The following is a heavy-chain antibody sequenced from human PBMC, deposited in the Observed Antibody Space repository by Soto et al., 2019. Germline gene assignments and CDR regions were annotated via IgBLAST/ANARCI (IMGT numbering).Heavy chain of an antibody. Sequence: QVQLVRSGAEVRKPGSSVKVSSKASGGTSSSHAISWVRQAPGQGLEWMGGIIPIFGTANHAQKFQGRVTIIADESTSTVYMELSSLRSEDTAMYYCARGWGYDSNDYYYAYWGQGTLVIVSS. CDR3: ARGWGYDSNDYYYAY. J-gene: IGHJ4*02. CDR1: GGTSSSHA. CDR2: IIPIFGTA. D-gene: IGHD3-22*01. V-gene: IGHV1-69*01.